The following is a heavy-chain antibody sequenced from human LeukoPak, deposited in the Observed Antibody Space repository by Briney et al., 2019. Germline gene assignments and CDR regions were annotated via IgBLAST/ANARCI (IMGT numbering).Heavy chain of an antibody. Sequence: ASVKVSCKASGGTFSSYAISWVRQAPGQGLEWMGGIIPIFGTANYAQKFQGRVTITADKSTSTAYMELRSLRSDDTAVYYCARLGYGSGRYHNYYMDVWGKGTTVTVSS. CDR1: GGTFSSYA. CDR3: ARLGYGSGRYHNYYMDV. D-gene: IGHD3-10*01. J-gene: IGHJ6*03. CDR2: IIPIFGTA. V-gene: IGHV1-69*06.